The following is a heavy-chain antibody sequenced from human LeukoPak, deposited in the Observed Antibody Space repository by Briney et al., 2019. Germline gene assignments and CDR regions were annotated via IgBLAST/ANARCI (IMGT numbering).Heavy chain of an antibody. Sequence: GGSLRLSCAASGFTFRSYWMHWVRQAPGKGLVWVSRINSDGSTTNYADSVKGRFTISRDNAKNTLFLQMNSLRAEDTAVYYCARAQDYDNSGFVDGFDVWGQGTMVTVSS. D-gene: IGHD3-22*01. CDR2: INSDGSTT. J-gene: IGHJ3*01. CDR3: ARAQDYDNSGFVDGFDV. V-gene: IGHV3-74*01. CDR1: GFTFRSYW.